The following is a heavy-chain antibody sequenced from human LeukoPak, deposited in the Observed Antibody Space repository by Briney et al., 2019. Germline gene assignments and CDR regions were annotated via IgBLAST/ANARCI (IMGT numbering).Heavy chain of an antibody. J-gene: IGHJ4*02. V-gene: IGHV3-30-3*01. Sequence: PGGSLRLSCAASGFTFSSYAMHWVRQAPGKGLEWVAVISYDGSNKYYADSVKGRFTISRDNSKNTLYLQMNSLRAEDTAVYYCAREPCRYSSGRLGCFYFDYWGQGTLVTVSS. CDR2: ISYDGSNK. CDR3: AREPCRYSSGRLGCFYFDY. D-gene: IGHD6-19*01. CDR1: GFTFSSYA.